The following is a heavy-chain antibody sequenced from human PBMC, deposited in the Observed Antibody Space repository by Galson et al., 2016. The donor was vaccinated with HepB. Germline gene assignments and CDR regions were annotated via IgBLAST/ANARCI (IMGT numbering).Heavy chain of an antibody. CDR3: ARVPRYYGMDV. CDR1: GFTFNKYA. J-gene: IGHJ6*02. Sequence: SLRLSCAASGFTFNKYAMNWVRQAPGKGLEWVSGTSGSGGSTYYADSVKGRFTISRDNSKNTLYLQMNSLRAEDTAVYYCARVPRYYGMDVWGQGTTVTVSS. CDR2: TSGSGGST. D-gene: IGHD6-6*01. V-gene: IGHV3-23*01.